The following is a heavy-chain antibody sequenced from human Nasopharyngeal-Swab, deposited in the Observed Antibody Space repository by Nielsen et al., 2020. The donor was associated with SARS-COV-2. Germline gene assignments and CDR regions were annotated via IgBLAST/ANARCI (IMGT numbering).Heavy chain of an antibody. CDR1: GFTFSNAW. V-gene: IGHV3-15*01. Sequence: GESLKISCAASGFTFSNAWMSWVRQAPGKGLEWVGRIKSKTDGGTTDYAAPVKGRFTISRDDSKNIAYLQMNSLKIEDTAVYYCSRDRYYYDRGGYYAFDHWGQGTLVTVSS. CDR2: IKSKTDGGTT. J-gene: IGHJ4*02. CDR3: SRDRYYYDRGGYYAFDH. D-gene: IGHD3-22*01.